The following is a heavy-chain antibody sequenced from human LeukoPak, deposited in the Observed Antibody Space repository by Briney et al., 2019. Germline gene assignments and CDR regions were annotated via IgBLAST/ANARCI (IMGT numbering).Heavy chain of an antibody. CDR3: ARLAVAGLPINYYYYYGMDV. Sequence: PSETLSLTCTVSGGSISNYYWNWIRQPPGKGLEWIGYIYYSGSTNYNPSLKSRVTISVDTSKNQFSLKLSSVTAADTAVYYCARLAVAGLPINYYYYYGMDVWGQGTTVTVSS. J-gene: IGHJ6*02. CDR2: IYYSGST. CDR1: GGSISNYY. D-gene: IGHD6-19*01. V-gene: IGHV4-59*08.